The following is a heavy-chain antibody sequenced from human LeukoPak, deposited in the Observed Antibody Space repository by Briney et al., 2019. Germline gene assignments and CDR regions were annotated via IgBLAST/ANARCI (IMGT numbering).Heavy chain of an antibody. D-gene: IGHD3-10*01. CDR1: GFTFSNYA. CDR2: ISYDGSNK. J-gene: IGHJ4*02. Sequence: PGGSLRPPCAVSGFTFSNYAMHWVRQAPGKGLEWVAVISYDGSNKYYADSLKGRFTISRDNSKNTLYLQMNSLRAEDTAVYFCARDPLLSHQRGYFDSWGQGTLVTVSS. CDR3: ARDPLLSHQRGYFDS. V-gene: IGHV3-30-3*01.